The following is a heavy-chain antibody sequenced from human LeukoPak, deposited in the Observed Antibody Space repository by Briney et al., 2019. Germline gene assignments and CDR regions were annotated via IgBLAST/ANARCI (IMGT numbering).Heavy chain of an antibody. V-gene: IGHV4-4*07. J-gene: IGHJ6*03. CDR3: ARGGYCSSTSCYDVGEGYYYYYMDV. D-gene: IGHD2-2*01. CDR2: IYTSGST. Sequence: KPSETLSLTCTVSGGSISSYYWSWIRQPAGKGLEWIGRIYTSGSTNYNPSLKSRVTMSVDTSKNQFSLKLSSVTDADTAVYYCARGGYCSSTSCYDVGEGYYYYYMDVWGKGTTVTVSS. CDR1: GGSISSYY.